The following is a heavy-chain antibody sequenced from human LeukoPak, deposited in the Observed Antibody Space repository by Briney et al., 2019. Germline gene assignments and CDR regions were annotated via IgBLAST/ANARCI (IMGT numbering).Heavy chain of an antibody. Sequence: GGSLRLSCAASGFTFTTSWMHWFRQAPGKGLVWVSRIESDGTSTTYADSVKGRFTISRDNAKTSLYLQMNILRAEDTAVYYCAREFYFYDTRGQGDAFDIWGQGTLVTVSS. CDR1: GFTFTTSW. J-gene: IGHJ3*02. CDR2: IESDGTST. V-gene: IGHV3-74*01. D-gene: IGHD3-22*01. CDR3: AREFYFYDTRGQGDAFDI.